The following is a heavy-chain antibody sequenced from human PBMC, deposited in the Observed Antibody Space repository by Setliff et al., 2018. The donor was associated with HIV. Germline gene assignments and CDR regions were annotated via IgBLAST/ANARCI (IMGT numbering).Heavy chain of an antibody. J-gene: IGHJ4*02. CDR1: GFTFDDYT. CDR2: ISWDGDST. V-gene: IGHV3-43*01. CDR3: VKGVEYGDYGSDY. Sequence: GGSLRLSCAASGFTFDDYTMHWVHQAPGKGLEWVSLISWDGDSTYYADSVKGRFTISRDNSKNSLYLQMNSLRTEDTALYYCVKGVEYGDYGSDYWGQGTLVTVSS. D-gene: IGHD4-17*01.